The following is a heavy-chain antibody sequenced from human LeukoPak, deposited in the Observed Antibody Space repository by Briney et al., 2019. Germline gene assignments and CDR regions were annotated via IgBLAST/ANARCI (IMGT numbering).Heavy chain of an antibody. CDR3: ARDSMVRGVINYYYYFMDV. CDR1: GGSISSYY. D-gene: IGHD3-10*01. J-gene: IGHJ6*03. CDR2: IYTSGST. Sequence: TTSETLSLTCTVSGGSISSYYWSWIRQPAGKGLEWIGRIYTSGSTNYNPSLKSRVTMSVDTSKNQFSLKLSSVTAADTAVYYCARDSMVRGVINYYYYFMDVWGKGTTVTISS. V-gene: IGHV4-4*07.